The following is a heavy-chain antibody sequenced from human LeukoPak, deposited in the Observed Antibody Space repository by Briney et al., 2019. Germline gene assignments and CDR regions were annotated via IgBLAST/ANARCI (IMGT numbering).Heavy chain of an antibody. D-gene: IGHD3-22*01. CDR3: AKDLDYYDSSGYRIMDV. CDR2: ISGSGGST. J-gene: IGHJ6*03. Sequence: GGSLRLSCAASGFTFSSYAMSWVRQAPGKGLEWVSAISGSGGSTYYADSVKGRFTISRDNSKNTLYLQMNSLRAEDTAVYYCAKDLDYYDSSGYRIMDVWGKGTTVTVSS. V-gene: IGHV3-23*01. CDR1: GFTFSSYA.